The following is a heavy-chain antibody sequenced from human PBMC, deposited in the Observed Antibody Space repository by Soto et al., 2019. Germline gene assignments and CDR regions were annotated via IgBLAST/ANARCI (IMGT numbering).Heavy chain of an antibody. CDR3: ATWHEREHAYDV. CDR1: GFTISGKKY. V-gene: IGHV3-53*01. Sequence: EVQLVESGGGLIQPGESLRLSCGAFGFTISGKKYVAWVRQAPGKGLEWVSALYDIDGSFYADSVKGRFTTSSDSSKTTVYLQMNDLRPDDTAVYYCATWHEREHAYDVWGLATTVTVSS. J-gene: IGHJ3*01. CDR2: LYDIDGS. D-gene: IGHD1-1*01.